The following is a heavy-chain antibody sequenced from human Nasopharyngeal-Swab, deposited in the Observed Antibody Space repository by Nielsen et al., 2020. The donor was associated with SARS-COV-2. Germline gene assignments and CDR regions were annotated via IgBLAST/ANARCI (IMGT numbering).Heavy chain of an antibody. CDR3: VRPEGVATSFKYYFQYGMDV. J-gene: IGHJ6*02. Sequence: GESLKISCKGSGYSFTSYWIAWVRQLPGKLLEWMGIISPRDPDTRYSPSFQGQVTISADKSISTAYLQWSSLKASDTAMYYCVRPEGVATSFKYYFQYGMDVWGQGTMVTVPS. CDR1: GYSFTSYW. V-gene: IGHV5-51*01. CDR2: ISPRDPDT. D-gene: IGHD5-12*01.